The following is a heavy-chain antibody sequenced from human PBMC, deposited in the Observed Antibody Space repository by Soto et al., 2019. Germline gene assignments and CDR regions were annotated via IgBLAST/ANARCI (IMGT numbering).Heavy chain of an antibody. V-gene: IGHV1-69*12. CDR1: GGIFSDFS. J-gene: IGHJ6*02. D-gene: IGHD6-19*01. CDR2: IMPIFGGP. Sequence: QVQLVQSGAEVKKPGSSLKVSCKASGGIFSDFSFSWVRQAPGQGLEWMGGIMPIFGGPDYAQRFRGRVTITADEVTRTAFMELRGLTSEDTATYYCASSLGMAGIGNYYYGMDVWGQGTTVTVSS. CDR3: ASSLGMAGIGNYYYGMDV.